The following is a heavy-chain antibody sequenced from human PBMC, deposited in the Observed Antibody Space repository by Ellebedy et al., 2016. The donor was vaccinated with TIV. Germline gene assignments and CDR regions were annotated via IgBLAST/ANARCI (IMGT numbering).Heavy chain of an antibody. J-gene: IGHJ4*02. CDR1: GGSVSSTRYY. V-gene: IGHV4-39*01. Sequence: MPSETLSLTCSVSGGSVSSTRYYWAWIRHPPGKRLEYIGSVYYSGSPYYHPSFKSRVTLSADTSKNQFSLNLRTVTAADTAVYYCARTDPWQPIDDWGQGILVSVSS. D-gene: IGHD2-21*02. CDR3: ARTDPWQPIDD. CDR2: VYYSGSP.